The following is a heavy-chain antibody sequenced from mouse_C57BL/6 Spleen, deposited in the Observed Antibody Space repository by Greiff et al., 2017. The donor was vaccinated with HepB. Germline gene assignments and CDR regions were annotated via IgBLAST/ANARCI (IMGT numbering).Heavy chain of an antibody. D-gene: IGHD1-1*01. Sequence: EVKVVESGGGLVKPGGSLKLSCAASGFTFSDYGMHWVRQAPEKGLEWVAYISSGSSTIYYADTVKGRFTISSDNAKNTLFLQMTSLRSEDTAMYYCARDYYGSSPAWFAYWGQGTLVTVSA. CDR1: GFTFSDYG. V-gene: IGHV5-17*01. CDR2: ISSGSSTI. J-gene: IGHJ3*01. CDR3: ARDYYGSSPAWFAY.